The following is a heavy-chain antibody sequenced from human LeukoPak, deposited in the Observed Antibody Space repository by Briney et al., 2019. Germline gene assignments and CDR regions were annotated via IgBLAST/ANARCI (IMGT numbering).Heavy chain of an antibody. CDR3: ARDHPGPGLYYYDSSGSHRFDY. D-gene: IGHD3-22*01. CDR2: ISAYNGNT. CDR1: GYTFTSYG. Sequence: VSVKVSCKASGYTFTSYGISWVRQAPGQGLEWMGWISAYNGNTNYAQKLQGRVTMTTDTSTSTAYMELRSLRSDDTAVYYCARDHPGPGLYYYDSSGSHRFDYWGQGTLVTVSS. J-gene: IGHJ4*02. V-gene: IGHV1-18*01.